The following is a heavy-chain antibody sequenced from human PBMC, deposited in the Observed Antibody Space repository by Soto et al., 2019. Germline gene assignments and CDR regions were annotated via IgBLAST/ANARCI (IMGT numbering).Heavy chain of an antibody. CDR1: GGSISSSSYY. CDR2: IYYSGST. J-gene: IGHJ4*02. Sequence: SETLSLTCTVSGGSISSSSYYWGWIRQPPGKGLEWIGSIYYSGSTYYNPSLKSRVTISVDTSKNQFSLKLSSVTAADTAVYYCARHLYPPRYYYGSGRKGELDYWGQGTLVTVSS. D-gene: IGHD3-10*01. V-gene: IGHV4-39*01. CDR3: ARHLYPPRYYYGSGRKGELDY.